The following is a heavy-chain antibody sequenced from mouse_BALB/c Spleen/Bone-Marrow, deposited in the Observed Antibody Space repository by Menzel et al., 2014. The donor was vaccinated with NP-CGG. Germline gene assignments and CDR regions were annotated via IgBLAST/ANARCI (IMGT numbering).Heavy chain of an antibody. CDR2: IWSGGGT. Sequence: QVHVKQSGPGLVQPSQSLSITCTVSGFSLTSYDVHWVRQSPGKGLEWLGGIWSGGGTDYDAAFISRLNITKDNSKSQVFFKMNSLQADDTAIYFCARKDYRYDYFDYWGQGTTLTVSS. CDR3: ARKDYRYDYFDY. D-gene: IGHD2-14*01. CDR1: GFSLTSYD. V-gene: IGHV2-4-1*01. J-gene: IGHJ2*01.